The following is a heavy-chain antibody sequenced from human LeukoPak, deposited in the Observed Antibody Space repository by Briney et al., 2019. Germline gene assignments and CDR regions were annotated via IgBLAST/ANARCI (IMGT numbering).Heavy chain of an antibody. J-gene: IGHJ6*02. V-gene: IGHV1-46*01. CDR1: GYTFTSYY. CDR3: ARGGLTLRYDYYGMDV. D-gene: IGHD1-14*01. CDR2: INPSGGST. Sequence: ASVKVSCTASGYTFTSYYMHWVRQAPGQGLEWMGIINPSGGSTSYAQKFQGRVTMTRDTSTSTVYMELSSLRAEDTAVYYCARGGLTLRYDYYGMDVWGQGTTVTVSS.